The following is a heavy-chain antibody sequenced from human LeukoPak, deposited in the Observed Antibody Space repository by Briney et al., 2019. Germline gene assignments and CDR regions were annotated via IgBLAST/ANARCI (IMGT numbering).Heavy chain of an antibody. V-gene: IGHV3-9*01. D-gene: IGHD1-26*01. J-gene: IGHJ4*02. CDR1: GFTFDDYA. Sequence: GRSLRLSCAASGFTFDDYAMHWVRQAPGKGLEWVSGISWNSGSIGYADSVKGRFTISRDNAKNSLFLQMNSLRAEDTAVYYCARDGGHSADYWGQGTQVTVSS. CDR2: ISWNSGSI. CDR3: ARDGGHSADY.